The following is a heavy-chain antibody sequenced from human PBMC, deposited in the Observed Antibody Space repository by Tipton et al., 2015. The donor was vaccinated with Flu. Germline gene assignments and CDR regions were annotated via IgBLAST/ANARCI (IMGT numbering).Heavy chain of an antibody. V-gene: IGHV4-4*07. CDR1: GGSISSYY. Sequence: TLSLTCTVSGGSISSYYWTWIRQPAGKGLEWIGRIYSSGISNYSPSLRSRVTMSVDTSKSQFSLELSSVTAAGTAVYYCARGGRRDGHNCWGQGTLVTVSS. CDR3: ARGGRRDGHNC. D-gene: IGHD5-24*01. J-gene: IGHJ4*02. CDR2: IYSSGIS.